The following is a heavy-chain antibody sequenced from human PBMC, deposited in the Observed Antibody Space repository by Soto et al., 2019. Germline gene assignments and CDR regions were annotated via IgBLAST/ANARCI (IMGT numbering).Heavy chain of an antibody. Sequence: SETLSLTCTVSGGSINSGGYYWSWMRQTPGKGLEWIGNIYYTRTTSYNPALKSRATLSVDTSKKQFSLKLSSVTAADTAVYYCVKYRASFCSGHICHTHSSLLDVWGQGTRVTVSS. D-gene: IGHD3-3*01. CDR2: IYYTRTT. CDR1: GGSINSGGYY. V-gene: IGHV4-30-4*08. J-gene: IGHJ6*02. CDR3: VKYRASFCSGHICHTHSSLLDV.